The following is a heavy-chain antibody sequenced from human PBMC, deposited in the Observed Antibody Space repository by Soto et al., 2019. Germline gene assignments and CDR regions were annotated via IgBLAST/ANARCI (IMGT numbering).Heavy chain of an antibody. CDR3: AADGLTSHPLLPDSHTHPVPVPARDYYYYGMDV. D-gene: IGHD2-2*01. CDR2: IVVGSGNT. Sequence: QMQLVQSGPEVKKPGTSVKVSCKASGFTFTSSAVQWVRQARGQRLEWIGWIVVGSGNTNYAQKFQERVTITRDMSTSTAYMELSSLRSEDTAVYYCAADGLTSHPLLPDSHTHPVPVPARDYYYYGMDVWGQGTTVTVSS. V-gene: IGHV1-58*01. J-gene: IGHJ6*02. CDR1: GFTFTSSA.